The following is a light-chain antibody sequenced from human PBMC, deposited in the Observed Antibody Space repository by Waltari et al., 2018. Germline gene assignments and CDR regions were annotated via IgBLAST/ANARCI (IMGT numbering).Light chain of an antibody. CDR1: ESVLYSSNNKNH. V-gene: IGKV4-1*01. J-gene: IGKJ4*01. CDR2: WAS. Sequence: DIVMTQSPESLAVSLGERATINCKSSESVLYSSNNKNHLAWYQQKTGQPPKLLLYWASTRESGVPDRFSGSGSETDFTLTVTSLQAEDVAVYYCQQYYSTPLTFGGGTKVEIK. CDR3: QQYYSTPLT.